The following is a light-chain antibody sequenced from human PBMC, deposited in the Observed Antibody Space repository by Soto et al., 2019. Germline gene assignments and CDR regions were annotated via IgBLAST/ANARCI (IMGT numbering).Light chain of an antibody. V-gene: IGKV3-15*01. CDR1: QSVSGN. J-gene: IGKJ4*01. Sequence: EIVVTQSPATLSVSPGERATLSCRASQSVSGNSAWYQQKPGQAPRLLIYGVSTRATDIPARFSGSGSGTEFTLTISSLQSEDFAVYYCQQYNTWPLTFGGGTKVEIK. CDR2: GVS. CDR3: QQYNTWPLT.